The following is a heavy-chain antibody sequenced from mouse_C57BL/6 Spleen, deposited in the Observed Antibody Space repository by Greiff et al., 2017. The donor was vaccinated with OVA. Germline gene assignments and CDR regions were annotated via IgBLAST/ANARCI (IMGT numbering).Heavy chain of an antibody. J-gene: IGHJ2*01. CDR2: IYPGSGST. V-gene: IGHV1-55*01. CDR1: GYTFTSYW. Sequence: QVQLQQPGAELVKPGASVKMSCKASGYTFTSYWITWVKQRPGQGLEWIGDIYPGSGSTNYNEKFKSKATLTVDTSSSTAYMQLSSLTSEDSAVYYCARFNYDYDKGFDYWGQGTTLTVSS. CDR3: ARFNYDYDKGFDY. D-gene: IGHD2-4*01.